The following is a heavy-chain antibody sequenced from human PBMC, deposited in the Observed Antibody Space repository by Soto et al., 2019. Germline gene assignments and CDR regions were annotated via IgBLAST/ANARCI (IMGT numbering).Heavy chain of an antibody. J-gene: IGHJ4*02. V-gene: IGHV4-34*01. Sequence: QVQLQQWGAGLLKPSETLSLTCAVYCGSFNNYYWSWIRQPPGKGLEWIGEINHGGSTNYNPSLKSRVTMSVDTSKHQFSLKLSSVTAADTAVYYCARTSRFDCWGQGTLVTVSS. CDR2: INHGGST. D-gene: IGHD6-6*01. CDR3: ARTSRFDC. CDR1: CGSFNNYY.